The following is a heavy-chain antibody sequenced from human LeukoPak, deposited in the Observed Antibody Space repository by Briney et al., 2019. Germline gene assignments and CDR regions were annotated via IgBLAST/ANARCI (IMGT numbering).Heavy chain of an antibody. CDR3: ARLVVVAATRLSYFDY. Sequence: GGSLGLSCAASGFTFSSYSMNWVRQAPGKGLEWVSSISSSSSYIYYADSLKGRFTISRDNAKNSLYLQMNSLRAEDTAVYYCARLVVVAATRLSYFDYWGQGTLVTVSS. V-gene: IGHV3-21*01. J-gene: IGHJ4*02. D-gene: IGHD2-15*01. CDR2: ISSSSSYI. CDR1: GFTFSSYS.